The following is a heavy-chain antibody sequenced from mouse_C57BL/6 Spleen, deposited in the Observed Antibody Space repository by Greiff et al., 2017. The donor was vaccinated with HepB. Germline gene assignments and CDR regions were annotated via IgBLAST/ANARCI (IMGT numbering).Heavy chain of an antibody. CDR2: ISSGSSTI. CDR1: GFTFSDYG. CDR3: ARRILRRDAMDY. D-gene: IGHD1-2*01. V-gene: IGHV5-17*01. J-gene: IGHJ4*01. Sequence: VQLKESGGGLVKPGGSLKLSCAASGFTFSDYGMHWVRQAPEKGLEWVAYISSGSSTIYYADTVKGRFTISRDNAKNTLFLQMTSLRSEDTAMYYCARRILRRDAMDYWGQGASVTVSS.